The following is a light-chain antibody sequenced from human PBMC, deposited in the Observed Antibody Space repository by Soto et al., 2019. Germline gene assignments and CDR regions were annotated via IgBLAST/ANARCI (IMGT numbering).Light chain of an antibody. CDR1: RDVCNP. CDR3: KQYYSYPTIT. Sequence: DIQMTQSPSCVSAYVGDRLNIXCRASRDVCNPFVWSQQTAGKAPKLLLRGASSLHRGVQSRLSGGGAGSEFTLNISSLQPEDFATYYCKQYYSYPTITFGQGTRLEIK. V-gene: IGKV1-12*01. CDR2: GAS. J-gene: IGKJ5*01.